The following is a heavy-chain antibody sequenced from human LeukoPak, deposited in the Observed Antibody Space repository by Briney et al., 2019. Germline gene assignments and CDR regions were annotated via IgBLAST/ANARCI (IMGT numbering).Heavy chain of an antibody. J-gene: IGHJ4*02. CDR1: GFTLSDYY. D-gene: IGHD3-3*01. CDR3: ARESAYAFWY. Sequence: GGSLRLSCAASGFTLSDYYMNWVRQAPGKGLEWVSYISSTSSTMYYADSVKGRFTISRDNAKNSLYLQMNSLRDEDTAVSYCARESAYAFWYWGQGTLVAVSS. V-gene: IGHV3-48*02. CDR2: ISSTSSTM.